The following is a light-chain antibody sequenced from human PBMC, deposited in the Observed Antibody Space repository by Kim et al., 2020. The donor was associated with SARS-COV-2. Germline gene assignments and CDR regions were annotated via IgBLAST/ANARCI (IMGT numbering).Light chain of an antibody. CDR3: QQYYDYPFS. CDR2: AAA. V-gene: IGKV1-8*01. J-gene: IGKJ2*01. Sequence: SAATGDRVTFTCRASKGIGSYLAWYQKKSGQAPRLLIYAAATLQTGVPSRFSGTGSGTDFTLTISCLQSEDFGTYYCQQYYDYPFSFGQGTKLEI. CDR1: KGIGSY.